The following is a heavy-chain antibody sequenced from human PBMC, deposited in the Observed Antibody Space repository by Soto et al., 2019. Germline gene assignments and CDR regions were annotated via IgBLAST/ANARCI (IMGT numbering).Heavy chain of an antibody. D-gene: IGHD3-10*01. CDR3: ARGPLWAYYGMDV. Sequence: PSETLSLTCAVYGGSFSGYYWSWIRQPPGKGLEWIGEINHSGSTNYNPSLKSRVTISVDTSKNQFSLKLSSVTAADTAVYYCARGPLWAYYGMDVWGQGTTVTAP. J-gene: IGHJ6*02. CDR1: GGSFSGYY. CDR2: INHSGST. V-gene: IGHV4-34*01.